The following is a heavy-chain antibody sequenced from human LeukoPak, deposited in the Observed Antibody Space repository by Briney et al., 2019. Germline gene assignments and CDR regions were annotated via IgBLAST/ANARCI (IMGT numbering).Heavy chain of an antibody. Sequence: VASVKVSCKASGGTFSSYAISRVRQAPGQGLEWMGGIIPIFGTANYAQKFQGRVTITTDESTSTAYMELSSLRSEDTAVYYCARGVWFGELGGFDYWGQGTLVTVSS. CDR3: ARGVWFGELGGFDY. CDR2: IIPIFGTA. CDR1: GGTFSSYA. J-gene: IGHJ4*02. D-gene: IGHD3-10*01. V-gene: IGHV1-69*05.